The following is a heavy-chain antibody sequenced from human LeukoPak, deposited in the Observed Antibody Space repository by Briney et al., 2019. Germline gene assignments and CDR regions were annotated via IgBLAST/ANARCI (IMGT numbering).Heavy chain of an antibody. CDR2: ISSSGSTI. Sequence: GGSQRLSCAASGFTFSSYEMNWVRQAPGKGLEWVSYISSSGSTIYYADSVKGRFTISRDNAKNSLYLQMNSLRAEDTAVYYCARLRGPMVRGDRWGQGTLVTVSS. CDR1: GFTFSSYE. J-gene: IGHJ4*02. D-gene: IGHD3-10*01. CDR3: ARLRGPMVRGDR. V-gene: IGHV3-48*03.